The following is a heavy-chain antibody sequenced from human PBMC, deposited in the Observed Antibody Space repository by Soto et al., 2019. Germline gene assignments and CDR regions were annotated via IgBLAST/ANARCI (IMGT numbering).Heavy chain of an antibody. D-gene: IGHD3-10*01. CDR2: IKQDGSEK. CDR3: ARDRVGAGSLTLKNWFDP. Sequence: ESGGGLVQPGGSLRLSCAASGFTFSSYWMSWVRQAPGKGLEWVANIKQDGSEKYYVDSVKGRFTISRDNAKNSLYLQMNSLRAEDTAVYYCARDRVGAGSLTLKNWFDPWGQGTLVTVSS. J-gene: IGHJ5*02. CDR1: GFTFSSYW. V-gene: IGHV3-7*01.